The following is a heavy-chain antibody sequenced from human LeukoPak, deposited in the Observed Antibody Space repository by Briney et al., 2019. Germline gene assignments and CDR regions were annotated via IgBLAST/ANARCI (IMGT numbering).Heavy chain of an antibody. J-gene: IGHJ4*02. CDR1: GGPISSYY. Sequence: SETLSLTCSVSGGPISSYYWSWIRQPPGKGLEWIGYIYYSGSTNYNPSLKSRVTISVDTSKNQFSLRLSSVTAADTAVYYCARVTGYIVEDYFDYWGQGTLVTVSS. CDR3: ARVTGYIVEDYFDY. CDR2: IYYSGST. D-gene: IGHD3-22*01. V-gene: IGHV4-59*01.